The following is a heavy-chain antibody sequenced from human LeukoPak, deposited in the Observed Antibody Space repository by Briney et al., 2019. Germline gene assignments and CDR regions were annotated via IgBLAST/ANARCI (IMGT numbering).Heavy chain of an antibody. V-gene: IGHV1-3*01. CDR3: AREGPYGDYGY. D-gene: IGHD4-17*01. Sequence: ASVKVSCKASGYTFTSYAMHWVRQAPGQRLEWMGWINAGNGNTKYSQKLQGRVTITRDTSASTAYMELSSLRSEDTAVYYCAREGPYGDYGYWGQGTLVTVSS. CDR1: GYTFTSYA. CDR2: INAGNGNT. J-gene: IGHJ4*02.